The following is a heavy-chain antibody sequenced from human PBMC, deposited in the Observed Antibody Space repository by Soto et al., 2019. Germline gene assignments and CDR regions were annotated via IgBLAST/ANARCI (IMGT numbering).Heavy chain of an antibody. CDR2: ISGSGGST. CDR1: GFTFSSYA. CDR3: AKGDCSSTSCSGLGYYGMDV. J-gene: IGHJ6*02. D-gene: IGHD2-2*01. Sequence: EVQLLESGGGLVQPGGSLRLSCAASGFTFSSYAMSWVRQAPGKGLEWVSAISGSGGSTYYADSVKGRFTISRDNSKNTLYLQMNSLRAEDTAVYYCAKGDCSSTSCSGLGYYGMDVWGQGTTVTVSS. V-gene: IGHV3-23*01.